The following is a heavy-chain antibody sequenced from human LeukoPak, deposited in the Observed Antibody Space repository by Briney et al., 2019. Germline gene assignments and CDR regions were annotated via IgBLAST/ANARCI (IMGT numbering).Heavy chain of an antibody. D-gene: IGHD6-19*01. CDR2: INHSGST. J-gene: IGHJ3*02. V-gene: IGHV4-34*01. CDR3: ARDRLRLLPAFDI. CDR1: GGSFSGYY. Sequence: SETLSLTCAVYGGSFSGYYWSWIRQPPGKGLEWIGEINHSGSTNYNPSLKSRVTISVDATNNQFSLKRSSVTAADTAVYYCARDRLRLLPAFDIWGQGTMVTVSS.